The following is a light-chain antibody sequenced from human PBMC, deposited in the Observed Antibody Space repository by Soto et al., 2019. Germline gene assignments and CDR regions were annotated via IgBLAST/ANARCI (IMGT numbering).Light chain of an antibody. CDR3: QQDGRSPWT. Sequence: EIVLTQSPGTLSLSPGEGATLSCRASQSVSSSSLAWYQQKPGQAPRLLIYGASSRATDIPDRFSGSGSGTDFTLTISRLEPEDFAVYYCQQDGRSPWTFGQGTKVEIK. CDR1: QSVSSSS. V-gene: IGKV3-20*01. CDR2: GAS. J-gene: IGKJ1*01.